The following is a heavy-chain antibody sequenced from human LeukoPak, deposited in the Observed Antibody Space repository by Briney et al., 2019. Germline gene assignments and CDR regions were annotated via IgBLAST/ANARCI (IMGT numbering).Heavy chain of an antibody. CDR1: GFTFSSYG. J-gene: IGHJ4*02. V-gene: IGHV3-30*03. CDR3: ARGFYY. Sequence: PGGSLRLSCAASGFTFSSYGMHWVRQAPGKGLEWVAVISYDGSNKYYADSVKGRFTISRDNSKNSLYLQMNSLRAEDTAVYYCARGFYYWGQGTLVTVSS. CDR2: ISYDGSNK.